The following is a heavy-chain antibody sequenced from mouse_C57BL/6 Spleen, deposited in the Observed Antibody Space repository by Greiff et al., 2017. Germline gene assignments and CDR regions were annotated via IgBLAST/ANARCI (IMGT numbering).Heavy chain of an antibody. Sequence: VQLQQPGAELVKPGASVKLSCKASGYTFTSYWLHWVKQRPGRGLEWLGRIDPNSGGTKYNEKFKSKATLTVDKPSSTAYMQLSSLTSEDSAVYYCAREDDGYYENTYWGQGTTLTVSS. CDR3: AREDDGYYENTY. CDR2: IDPNSGGT. J-gene: IGHJ2*01. V-gene: IGHV1-72*01. D-gene: IGHD2-3*01. CDR1: GYTFTSYW.